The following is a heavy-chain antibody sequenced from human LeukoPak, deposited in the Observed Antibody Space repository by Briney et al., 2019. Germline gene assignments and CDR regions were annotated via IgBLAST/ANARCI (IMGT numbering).Heavy chain of an antibody. Sequence: ASVKVSCKASGFTFTNYNMHWVRQPPGQGLEWMGWINPNYGGTNYAQKFQGRVTMTRDTSIETAYMELSSLTSDDTAVYYCAKDSAVWGSLNYFDPWGQGTLVTVSS. CDR3: AKDSAVWGSLNYFDP. CDR2: INPNYGGT. CDR1: GFTFTNYN. J-gene: IGHJ4*02. D-gene: IGHD3-16*01. V-gene: IGHV1-2*02.